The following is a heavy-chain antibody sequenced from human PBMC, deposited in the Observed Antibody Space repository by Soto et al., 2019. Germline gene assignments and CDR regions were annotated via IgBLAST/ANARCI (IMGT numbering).Heavy chain of an antibody. CDR2: FYYSGNT. Sequence: QVQLQESGPGLVKPSQTLSLTCTVSGGSITSDAYYWSWIRQLPGKGLECVGYFYYSGNTYYNPSLMGRVTISVDTPNNQFSLKLSSVTAADTAVYFSARDLTGAGYFDHWGQGTLVTVSS. J-gene: IGHJ4*02. CDR1: GGSITSDAYY. CDR3: ARDLTGAGYFDH. D-gene: IGHD7-27*01. V-gene: IGHV4-31*03.